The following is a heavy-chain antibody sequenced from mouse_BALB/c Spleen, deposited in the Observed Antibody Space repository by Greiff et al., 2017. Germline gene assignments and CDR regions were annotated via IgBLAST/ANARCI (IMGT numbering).Heavy chain of an antibody. V-gene: IGHV5-6*01. Sequence: EVHLVESGGDLVKPGGSLKLSCAASGFTFSSYGMSWVRQTPDKRLEWVATISSGGSYTYYPDSVKGRFTISRDNAKNTLYLQMSSLKSEDTAMYYCARGRRDFDYWGQGTTLTVSS. CDR1: GFTFSSYG. CDR3: ARGRRDFDY. CDR2: ISSGGSYT. J-gene: IGHJ2*01.